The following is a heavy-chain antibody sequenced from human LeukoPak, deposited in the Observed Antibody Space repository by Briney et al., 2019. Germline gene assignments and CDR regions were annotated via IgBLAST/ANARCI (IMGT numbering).Heavy chain of an antibody. D-gene: IGHD1-1*01. Sequence: PGGSLRLSCAASGFTFSTYWMSWLRQAPGKGLGWVANTNPDGSDKYYADSLKGRFTISRDNAKNSLYLQMNSLTAEDTAMYYCARDRDGKDYWGQGTLVTVSS. CDR2: TNPDGSDK. V-gene: IGHV3-7*03. J-gene: IGHJ4*02. CDR3: ARDRDGKDY. CDR1: GFTFSTYW.